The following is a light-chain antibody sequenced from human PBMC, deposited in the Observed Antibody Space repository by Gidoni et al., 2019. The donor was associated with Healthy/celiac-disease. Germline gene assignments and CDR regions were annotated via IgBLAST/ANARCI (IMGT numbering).Light chain of an antibody. Sequence: EIVMTQSPATLSVSPGERATLSCRASQSVSNNLAWYQQKPGQAPRLLIYGASTRATGIPARFSGSGSGTEFTLTISSLQSEDFAVYYCQQYNNWPRTFXQXTKVEIK. J-gene: IGKJ1*01. CDR1: QSVSNN. V-gene: IGKV3-15*01. CDR3: QQYNNWPRT. CDR2: GAS.